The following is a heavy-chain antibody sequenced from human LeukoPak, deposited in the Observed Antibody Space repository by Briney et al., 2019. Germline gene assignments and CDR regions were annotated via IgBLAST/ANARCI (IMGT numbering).Heavy chain of an antibody. Sequence: GGSLRLSCAASGFTFSSYAMSWVRQAPGKGFEWISAITDSGGDTYYADSVKGRFTTSRDNSKNRLDLQMSSLRAEDTAVYYCAKGSAAARPYYFDFWGQGTLVTVSS. V-gene: IGHV3-23*01. CDR1: GFTFSSYA. J-gene: IGHJ4*02. D-gene: IGHD6-6*01. CDR2: ITDSGGDT. CDR3: AKGSAAARPYYFDF.